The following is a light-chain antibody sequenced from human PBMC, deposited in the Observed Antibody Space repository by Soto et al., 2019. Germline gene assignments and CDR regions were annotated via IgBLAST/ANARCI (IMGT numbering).Light chain of an antibody. CDR1: QTIRSNF. CDR2: TAS. J-gene: IGKJ2*01. CDR3: QHYDSSSGHT. Sequence: EVMLTQSPATLSLSPGERATLSCRASQTIRSNFLTWYQQKPGQAPRLLLYTASTRAAGIPDRFSGSGSGTDISPTISRLEPEDVAVYYCQHYDSSSGHTLGQGTKLQIK. V-gene: IGKV3-20*01.